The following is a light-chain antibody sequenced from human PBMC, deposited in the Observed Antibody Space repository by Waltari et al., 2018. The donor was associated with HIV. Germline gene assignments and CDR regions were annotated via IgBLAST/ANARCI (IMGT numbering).Light chain of an antibody. CDR1: QIIFFNSDKKNY. Sequence: DVVMTQSPDILIGSVGESITINCKSSQIIFFNSDKKNYLAWYQKPVQPPKLLVYWASTRESGVPARFSGAGSGTDFTLTISGLQAEDAATYFCQQYYMTPPALGQGTKVEI. CDR2: WAS. V-gene: IGKV4-1*01. J-gene: IGKJ1*01. CDR3: QQYYMTPPA.